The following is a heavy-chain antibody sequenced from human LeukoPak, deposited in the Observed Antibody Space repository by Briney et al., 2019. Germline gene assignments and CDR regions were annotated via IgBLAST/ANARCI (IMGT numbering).Heavy chain of an antibody. CDR3: ASEWLEGGFDY. V-gene: IGHV4-34*01. Sequence: SETLSLTCAVYGGSFSGYYWSWIRQPPGKGLEWIGEINHSGSTNYNPSLKSRVTISVDTSQNQFSLKLSSVTAADTAVYYCASEWLEGGFDYWGQGTLVTVSS. CDR2: INHSGST. J-gene: IGHJ4*02. CDR1: GGSFSGYY. D-gene: IGHD3-3*01.